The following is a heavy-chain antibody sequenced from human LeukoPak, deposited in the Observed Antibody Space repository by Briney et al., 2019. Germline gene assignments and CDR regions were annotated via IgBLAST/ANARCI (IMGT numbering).Heavy chain of an antibody. Sequence: GTSVKVSCKASGFTFTSSALQWVRQARGQRLEWIGWIVVVSGNTNYAQKFQERVTITRDMSTSTAYMELSSLRSEDTAVYYCAADSSMYYYGSGSSHYYYYGMDVWGQGTTVTVSS. CDR2: IVVVSGNT. V-gene: IGHV1-58*01. CDR3: AADSSMYYYGSGSSHYYYYGMDV. J-gene: IGHJ6*02. CDR1: GFTFTSSA. D-gene: IGHD3-10*01.